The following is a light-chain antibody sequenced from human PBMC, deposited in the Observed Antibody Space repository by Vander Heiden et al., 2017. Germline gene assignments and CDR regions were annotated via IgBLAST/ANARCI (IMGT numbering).Light chain of an antibody. J-gene: IGLJ3*02. Sequence: SYRLTPPPSVTVCLVQVNIHTCSGEAFPKKYTYWYQQKPGESAVLVLYKDSKRPSGIPERFSFSSSGTIATFTITGVQAEDEADDDCLSAASNGTSWVFGGGTKLTVL. V-gene: IGLV3-16*01. CDR1: AFPKKY. CDR3: LSAASNGTSWV. CDR2: KDS.